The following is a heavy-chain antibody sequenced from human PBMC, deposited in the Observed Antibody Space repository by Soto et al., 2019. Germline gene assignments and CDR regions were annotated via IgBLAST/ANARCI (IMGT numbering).Heavy chain of an antibody. J-gene: IGHJ6*03. V-gene: IGHV2-5*02. CDR1: GFSLSTSGVG. Sequence: GSGPTLVNPTQTLTLTCTFSGFSLSTSGVGVGWIRQPPGKALEWLALIYWDDDKRYSPSLKSRLTITKDTSKNQVVLTMTNMYPVDTATYYCAHYKEELYNWTVLGYCSGGSCYSRDYYYYYMDVWGKGTTVTVSS. D-gene: IGHD2-15*01. CDR2: IYWDDDK. CDR3: AHYKEELYNWTVLGYCSGGSCYSRDYYYYYMDV.